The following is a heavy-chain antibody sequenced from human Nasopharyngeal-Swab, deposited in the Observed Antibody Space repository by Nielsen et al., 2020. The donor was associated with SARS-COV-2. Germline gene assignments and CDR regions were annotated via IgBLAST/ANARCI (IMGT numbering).Heavy chain of an antibody. CDR3: AKGTGMTYRAIDY. CDR1: GVIFSKYW. Sequence: GESLKISCVASGVIFSKYWRHWVRQAPGKGLVWVSRVNQDGSRTDHADSVRGRFTVPRDHSKNTLYLQMSSLRAEDTAVYYCAKGTGMTYRAIDYWGQGTLVTASS. V-gene: IGHV3-74*01. CDR2: VNQDGSRT. D-gene: IGHD1-14*01. J-gene: IGHJ4*02.